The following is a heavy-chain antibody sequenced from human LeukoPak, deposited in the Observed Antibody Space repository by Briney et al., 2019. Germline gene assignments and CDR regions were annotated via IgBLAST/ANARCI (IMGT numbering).Heavy chain of an antibody. CDR3: ARVDYHDSSGYPNWFDP. V-gene: IGHV7-4-1*02. CDR1: GYTFNYYA. CDR2: INTNTGNP. J-gene: IGHJ5*02. D-gene: IGHD3-22*01. Sequence: GASVKVSCKASGYTFNYYAISWVRQAPGQGLEWMGWINTNTGNPTYAQGFTGRFVFSLDTSVSTAYLQISSLKAEDTAVYYCARVDYHDSSGYPNWFDPWGQGTLVTVSS.